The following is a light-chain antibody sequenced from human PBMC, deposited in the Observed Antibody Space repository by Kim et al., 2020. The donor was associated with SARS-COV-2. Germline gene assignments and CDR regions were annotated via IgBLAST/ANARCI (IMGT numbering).Light chain of an antibody. CDR3: SSYTGSNKVL. CDR1: ISYIVGYNY. CDR2: EVT. J-gene: IGLJ2*01. V-gene: IGLV2-8*01. Sequence: GQSVTISCTGTISYIVGYNYVSWYQQHPGKAPKLMIYEVTKRPSGVPDRFSGSKSGNTASLIVSGLQAEDEADYYCSSYTGSNKVLFGGGTQLTVL.